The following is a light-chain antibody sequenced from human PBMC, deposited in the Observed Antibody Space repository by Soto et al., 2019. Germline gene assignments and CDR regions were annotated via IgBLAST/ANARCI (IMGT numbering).Light chain of an antibody. CDR2: RNN. J-gene: IGLJ1*01. CDR3: AAWDDSLNGYV. Sequence: QSVLTQPPSASGTPGQRVTISCSGISSYIGSNTVNWYQQLLGTAPKLLIYRNNQRPSGVPDRFSGSKSGTSASLAISGLQSEDEADYYCAAWDDSLNGYVFGTGTKLTVL. CDR1: SSYIGSNT. V-gene: IGLV1-44*01.